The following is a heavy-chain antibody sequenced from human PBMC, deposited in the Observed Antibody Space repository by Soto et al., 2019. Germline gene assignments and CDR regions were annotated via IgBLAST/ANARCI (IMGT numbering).Heavy chain of an antibody. V-gene: IGHV1-18*04. D-gene: IGHD2-8*01. CDR3: ARLEVYVDHYYYYYGMDV. CDR1: GYTFTSYG. CDR2: ISAYNGNT. Sequence: GASVKVSCKASGYTFTSYGISWVRQAPGQGLEWMGWISAYNGNTNYAQKLQGRVTMTTDTSTSAAYMELRSLRSDDTAVYYCARLEVYVDHYYYYYGMDVWGQGITVTVSS. J-gene: IGHJ6*02.